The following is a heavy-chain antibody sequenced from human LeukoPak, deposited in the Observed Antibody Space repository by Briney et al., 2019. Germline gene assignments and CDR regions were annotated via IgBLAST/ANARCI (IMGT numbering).Heavy chain of an antibody. CDR1: GYSFTSYW. Sequence: HGESLKISCEAAGYSFTSYWIGWVRQMPGKGLEWMGIIYPGDSDTRYSPSFQGQVTISADKSIPTAYLQWSSLKASDTAIYYCARRYGLGSYDDYWGQGPLVTVSS. D-gene: IGHD3-10*01. CDR3: ARRYGLGSYDDY. V-gene: IGHV5-51*01. CDR2: IYPGDSDT. J-gene: IGHJ4*02.